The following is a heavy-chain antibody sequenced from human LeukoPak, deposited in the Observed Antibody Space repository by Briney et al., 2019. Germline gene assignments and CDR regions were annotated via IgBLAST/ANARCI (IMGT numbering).Heavy chain of an antibody. V-gene: IGHV3-21*04. CDR3: AKDPAALPINWFDP. CDR2: ISSSSSYI. CDR1: GFTFSSYS. D-gene: IGHD2-2*01. Sequence: PGGSLRLSCAASGFTFSSYSMNWVRQAPGKGLEWVSSISSSSSYIYYADSVKGRFTISRDNSKNTLYLQMNSLRAEDTAVYYCAKDPAALPINWFDPWGQGTLVTVSS. J-gene: IGHJ5*02.